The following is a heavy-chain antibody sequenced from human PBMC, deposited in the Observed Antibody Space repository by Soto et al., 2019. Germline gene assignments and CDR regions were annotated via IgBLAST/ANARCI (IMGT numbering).Heavy chain of an antibody. CDR2: ISSSGSTI. D-gene: IGHD6-19*01. V-gene: IGHV3-11*01. CDR3: ARANLRQWPPYYGMDV. CDR1: GFTFSDYY. Sequence: GGSLRLSCAASGFTFSDYYMSWIRQAPGKGLEWVSYISSSGSTIYYADSVKGRFTISRDNAKNSLYLQMNSLRAEDTAVYYCARANLRQWPPYYGMDVWGQGTTVTVSS. J-gene: IGHJ6*02.